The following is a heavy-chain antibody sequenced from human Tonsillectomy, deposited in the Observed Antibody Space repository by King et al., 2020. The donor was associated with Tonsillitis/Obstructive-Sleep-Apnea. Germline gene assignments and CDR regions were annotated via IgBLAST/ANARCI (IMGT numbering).Heavy chain of an antibody. V-gene: IGHV1-3*01. Sequence: QLVQSGAEVKKPGASVKVSCKASGYTFTSYAMHWVRQAPGQRLEWMGWINAGNGNTKYSQKFQGRVTITRDTSASTAYMELSSLRSEDTAVYYCARPSLTYCSSTSCYISWGQGTLVTVSS. CDR1: GYTFTSYA. J-gene: IGHJ1*01. CDR3: ARPSLTYCSSTSCYIS. D-gene: IGHD2-2*02. CDR2: INAGNGNT.